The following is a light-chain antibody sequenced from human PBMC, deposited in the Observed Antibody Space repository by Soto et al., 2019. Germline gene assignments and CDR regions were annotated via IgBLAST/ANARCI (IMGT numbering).Light chain of an antibody. CDR2: KAS. J-gene: IGKJ1*01. CDR1: ESISGW. CDR3: QQYNSYPRT. Sequence: DIQMTQSPSTLSESVGDRVSITWRASESISGWLAWYQQKPGKAPKLVIFKASTLESGVPSRFSGSGSGTEFTLSISSLQPDDFAIYYCQQYNSYPRTFGHGTKVEIK. V-gene: IGKV1-5*03.